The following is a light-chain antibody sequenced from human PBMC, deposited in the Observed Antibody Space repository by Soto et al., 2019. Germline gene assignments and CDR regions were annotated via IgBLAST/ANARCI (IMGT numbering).Light chain of an antibody. CDR1: QGINNY. V-gene: IGKV1-39*01. Sequence: DIQMTQSPSSLSASVGDRVTITCRASQGINNYLNWYQQKAGKAPNLLIYAASTLHSGVPSRFSGSGSGTDFTLTISSLQPVDFASYYCQESFTTGTFGGGTKVDIK. CDR3: QESFTTGT. CDR2: AAS. J-gene: IGKJ4*01.